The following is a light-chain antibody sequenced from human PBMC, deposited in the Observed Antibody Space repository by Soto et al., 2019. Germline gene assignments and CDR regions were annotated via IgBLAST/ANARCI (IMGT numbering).Light chain of an antibody. V-gene: IGKV3-11*01. CDR1: QSVSSY. CDR3: QQRRNWPPYT. CDR2: DAS. Sequence: EIVLTQSPATLSLSPGERATLSCRASQSVSSYLAWYQQKPGQAPRLLIYDASNSATGIPARFSGSGSVTDFTLTISSLEPEVFAVYNCQQRRNWPPYTIGQGTKLEIK. J-gene: IGKJ2*01.